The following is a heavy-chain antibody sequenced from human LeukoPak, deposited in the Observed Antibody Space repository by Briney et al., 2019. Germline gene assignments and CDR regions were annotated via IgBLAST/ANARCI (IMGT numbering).Heavy chain of an antibody. D-gene: IGHD2/OR15-2a*01. V-gene: IGHV3-23*01. CDR2: IGGSEDST. CDR3: AKPGEFSMSFFDY. Sequence: AGSLTLSCAASGFTFTNYSMTWVRQAPGKGLEWVSAIGGSEDSTYYADSVKGRFTISRDNSKNTLYLQMNSLRAEDTAVYCCAKPGEFSMSFFDYWGQGTLVTVSS. CDR1: GFTFTNYS. J-gene: IGHJ4*02.